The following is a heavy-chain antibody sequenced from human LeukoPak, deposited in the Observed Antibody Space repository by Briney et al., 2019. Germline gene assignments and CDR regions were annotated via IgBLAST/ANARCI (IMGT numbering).Heavy chain of an antibody. V-gene: IGHV1-58*02. J-gene: IGHJ4*02. Sequence: ASVKVSCKASGFTFTSSAMQWVRQARGQRLEWIGWIVVGSGNTNYAQKFQERVTITRDMSTGTAYMELSSLRSEDTAVYYCAASFDPLDYGGNSADYWGQGTLVTVSS. CDR1: GFTFTSSA. CDR2: IVVGSGNT. D-gene: IGHD4-23*01. CDR3: AASFDPLDYGGNSADY.